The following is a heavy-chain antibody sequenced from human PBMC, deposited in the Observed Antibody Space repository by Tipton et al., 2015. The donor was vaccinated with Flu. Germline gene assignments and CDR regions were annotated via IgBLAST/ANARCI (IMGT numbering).Heavy chain of an antibody. CDR1: SGSLSSFY. J-gene: IGHJ4*02. CDR2: IYYCGST. Sequence: TLSLTCIVSSGSLSSFYWNWIRQSPGKGLEWIGYIYYCGSTNYNPSLKSRVTISVDTSKNQFSLKLSPVTAADTAVYYCARDPTVGAVRGYFDYWGQGTLVTVSS. D-gene: IGHD1-26*01. V-gene: IGHV4-59*01. CDR3: ARDPTVGAVRGYFDY.